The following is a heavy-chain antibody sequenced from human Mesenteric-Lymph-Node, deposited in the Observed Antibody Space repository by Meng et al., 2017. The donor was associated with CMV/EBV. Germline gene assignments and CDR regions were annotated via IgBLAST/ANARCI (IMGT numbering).Heavy chain of an antibody. CDR3: TTTYCSSTSCYAPWGMDV. CDR2: INPNSGGT. D-gene: IGHD2-2*01. Sequence: ASVKVSCKASGYTFTGYYMHWVRQAPGQGLEWMGWINPNSGGTNYAQKFQGRVTMTRDTSISTAYMELSRLRSEDTAVYYCTTTYCSSTSCYAPWGMDVWGQGTTVTVSS. V-gene: IGHV1-2*02. J-gene: IGHJ6*02. CDR1: GYTFTGYY.